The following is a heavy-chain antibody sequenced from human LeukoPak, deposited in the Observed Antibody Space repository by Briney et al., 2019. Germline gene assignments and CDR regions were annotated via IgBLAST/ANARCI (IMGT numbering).Heavy chain of an antibody. Sequence: SETLSLTCAVYGGSFSGYYWSWIRQPPGKGLEWIGEINHSGSTNYNPSLKSRVTISVDTSKNQFSLKLSSVTAADTAVYYCASGTGYYDRSGYYPFDYWGQGTLVTVSS. CDR3: ASGTGYYDRSGYYPFDY. CDR2: INHSGST. V-gene: IGHV4-34*01. D-gene: IGHD3-22*01. J-gene: IGHJ4*02. CDR1: GGSFSGYY.